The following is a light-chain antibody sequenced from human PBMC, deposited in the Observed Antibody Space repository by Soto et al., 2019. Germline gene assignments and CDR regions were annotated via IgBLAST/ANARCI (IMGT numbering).Light chain of an antibody. CDR1: QSVSTR. J-gene: IGKJ1*01. CDR3: QQYSVYWA. Sequence: DIQMTQSPSSLSASVGDRVTIICRASQSVSTRLAWYQQKPGKAPKVLIYDASSWAGGVPSRFTGSGSGTEFTLTINSLQPEDFATDYCQQYSVYWAFGQGTKVEIK. V-gene: IGKV1-5*02. CDR2: DAS.